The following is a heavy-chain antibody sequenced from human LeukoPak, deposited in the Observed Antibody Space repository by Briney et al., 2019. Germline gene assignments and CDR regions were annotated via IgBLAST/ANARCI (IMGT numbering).Heavy chain of an antibody. V-gene: IGHV4-4*02. CDR1: GFTFSSYW. Sequence: PGGSLRLSCAASGFTFSSYWMHWVRQAPGKGLEWIGEIYHSGSTNYNPSLKSRVTISVDKSKNHFSLKLSSVTAADTAVYYCARARGWFDPWGQGTLVTVSS. J-gene: IGHJ5*02. CDR2: IYHSGST. D-gene: IGHD3-10*01. CDR3: ARARGWFDP.